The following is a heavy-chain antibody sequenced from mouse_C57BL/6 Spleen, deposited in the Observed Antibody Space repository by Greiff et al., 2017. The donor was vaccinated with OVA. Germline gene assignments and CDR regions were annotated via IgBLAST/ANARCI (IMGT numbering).Heavy chain of an antibody. Sequence: EVQLVESGAELVRPGASVKLSCTASGFNIKDDYMHWVKQRPEQGLEWIGWIDPENGDTEYASKFQGKATITADTSSNTAYLQLSSLTSEDTAVYYCTTEDYGSDYWGQGTTLTVSS. V-gene: IGHV14-4*01. CDR3: TTEDYGSDY. D-gene: IGHD2-2*01. CDR2: IDPENGDT. CDR1: GFNIKDDY. J-gene: IGHJ2*01.